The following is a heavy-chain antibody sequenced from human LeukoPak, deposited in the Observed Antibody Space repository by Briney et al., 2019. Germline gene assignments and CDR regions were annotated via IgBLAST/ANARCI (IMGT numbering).Heavy chain of an antibody. CDR2: IYYSGST. V-gene: IGHV4-59*01. D-gene: IGHD3-22*01. CDR1: GGSISSYY. Sequence: PSETPSLTCTVSGGSISSYYWSWIRQPPGKGLEWIGYIYYSGSTNYNPSLKSRVTISVDTSKNQFSPKLSSVTAADTAVYYCARDQYYYDSSGYYYYYYGMDVWGQGTTVTVSS. J-gene: IGHJ6*02. CDR3: ARDQYYYDSSGYYYYYYGMDV.